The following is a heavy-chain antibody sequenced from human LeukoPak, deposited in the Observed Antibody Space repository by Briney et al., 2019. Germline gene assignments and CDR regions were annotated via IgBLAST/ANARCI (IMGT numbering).Heavy chain of an antibody. CDR3: ARDRGDTAIYFGY. Sequence: GGSLRLSCAASGFTFSSYAMHWVRQAPGKGLEWVAVISYDGSNKYYADSVKGRFTISRDNSKNTLYLQMNSLRAEDTAVYYCARDRGDTAIYFGYWGQGTLVTVSS. CDR1: GFTFSSYA. J-gene: IGHJ4*02. V-gene: IGHV3-30-3*01. CDR2: ISYDGSNK. D-gene: IGHD5-18*01.